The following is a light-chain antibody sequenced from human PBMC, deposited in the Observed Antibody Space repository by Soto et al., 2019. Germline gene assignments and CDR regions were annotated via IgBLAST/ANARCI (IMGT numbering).Light chain of an antibody. CDR1: SGSVSTSYY. J-gene: IGLJ2*01. V-gene: IGLV8-61*01. Sequence: QTVVTQEPSFSVSPGGTVTLTCGLSSGSVSTSYYPSWYQQTPGQAPRTLIYSTNTRSSGVPDRFSGSILGNKAALTITGAQADDESDYYCVLYIGSGILLGGGTKLTVL. CDR2: STN. CDR3: VLYIGSGIL.